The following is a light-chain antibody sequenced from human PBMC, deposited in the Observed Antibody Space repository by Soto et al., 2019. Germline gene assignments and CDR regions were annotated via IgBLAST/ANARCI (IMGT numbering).Light chain of an antibody. Sequence: DIQMTQSPSSLSASVGDRVTITCQASQDISNYVNWYQQKPGKAPKLRIYDASNLETGGPSRFSGSGSGTDFTFTISSLQPEDIATYYCQQYDNLPLAFGPGTKVDIK. V-gene: IGKV1-33*01. CDR1: QDISNY. CDR2: DAS. CDR3: QQYDNLPLA. J-gene: IGKJ3*01.